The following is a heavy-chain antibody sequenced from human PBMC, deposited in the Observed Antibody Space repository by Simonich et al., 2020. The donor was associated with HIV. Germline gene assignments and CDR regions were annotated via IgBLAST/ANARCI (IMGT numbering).Heavy chain of an antibody. CDR2: INSDGSST. J-gene: IGHJ4*02. D-gene: IGHD5-12*01. CDR1: GFTFSSYW. CDR3: ARGARDGYNPLDY. V-gene: IGHV3-74*01. Sequence: EVQLVESGGGLVQPGGSLRLSCAASGFTFSSYWMHWVRQAPGKGRVGVARINSDGSSTIYADSGKGRFTSSRDNAKNTLYLEMNSLRAEDTAVYYCARGARDGYNPLDYWGQGTLVTVSS.